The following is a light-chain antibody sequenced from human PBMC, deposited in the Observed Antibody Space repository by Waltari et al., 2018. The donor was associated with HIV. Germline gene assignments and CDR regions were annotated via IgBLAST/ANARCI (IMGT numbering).Light chain of an antibody. CDR1: QGVTSTY. Sequence: EIVLTQSPGTLSLSPGERATLSCRASQGVTSTYLAWYQQKPGQAPRLLMYDASSRATGTPDRFSGSGSGTDFTLTISILEPGDFAVYYCQQYGISPYTFGQGTKLEI. CDR3: QQYGISPYT. CDR2: DAS. J-gene: IGKJ2*01. V-gene: IGKV3-20*01.